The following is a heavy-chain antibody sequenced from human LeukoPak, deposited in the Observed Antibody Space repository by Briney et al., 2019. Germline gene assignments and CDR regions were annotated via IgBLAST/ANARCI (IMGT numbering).Heavy chain of an antibody. D-gene: IGHD6-13*01. Sequence: GRSLRLSCAGSGFNFDDFSMVWVRQVPGKGLEWVSSITWHGHSTAYADSVRGRFTISRDNAKYSLYLQMNSLPPEDTAFYYCTKATTRRVPAATIDSWGQGTLVTVSS. CDR1: GFNFDDFS. J-gene: IGHJ4*02. V-gene: IGHV3-9*01. CDR3: TKATTRRVPAATIDS. CDR2: ITWHGHST.